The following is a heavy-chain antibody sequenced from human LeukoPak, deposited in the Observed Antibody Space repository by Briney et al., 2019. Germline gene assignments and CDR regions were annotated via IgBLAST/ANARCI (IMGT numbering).Heavy chain of an antibody. CDR2: INPNNGGT. V-gene: IGHV1-2*02. D-gene: IGHD2-2*01. J-gene: IGHJ4*02. Sequence: ASVKVSCKASGYTFTGYYMHWVRQAPGQGPEWMGWINPNNGGTNYAQKFQGGVTMTRDTSISTAYMELSRLTSDDTAVYYCARGRGSTSSNFDYWGQGTLVTVSS. CDR3: ARGRGSTSSNFDY. CDR1: GYTFTGYY.